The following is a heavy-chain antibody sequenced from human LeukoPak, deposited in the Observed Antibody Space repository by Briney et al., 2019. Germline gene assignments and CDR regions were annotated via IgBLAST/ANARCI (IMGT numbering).Heavy chain of an antibody. Sequence: GGSLRLSCAASGFTFSSYAMSWVRQAPGKGLEWVSAISGSGGSTYYADSVKGRFTISRDNSKNTLYLQMNSLRAEDTAVYYCAKILVGNTARDRGLGSFNNWGKETWVTVPS. V-gene: IGHV3-23*01. CDR2: ISGSGGST. J-gene: IGHJ4*02. CDR3: AKILVGNTARDRGLGSFNN. CDR1: GFTFSSYA. D-gene: IGHD5-18*01.